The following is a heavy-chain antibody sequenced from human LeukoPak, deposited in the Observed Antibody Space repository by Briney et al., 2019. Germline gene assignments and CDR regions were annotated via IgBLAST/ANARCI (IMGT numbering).Heavy chain of an antibody. CDR1: GGTFSSYA. CDR2: IIPILGLA. J-gene: IGHJ4*02. V-gene: IGHV1-69*04. CDR3: ARDPQTLSKEMALLDY. Sequence: SVKVSCKASGGTFSSYAISWVRQAPGQGLEWMGRIIPILGLANYAQKFQGRVTITADKSTSTAYMELSSLRSEDTAVYYCARDPQTLSKEMALLDYWGQGTLVTVSS. D-gene: IGHD5-24*01.